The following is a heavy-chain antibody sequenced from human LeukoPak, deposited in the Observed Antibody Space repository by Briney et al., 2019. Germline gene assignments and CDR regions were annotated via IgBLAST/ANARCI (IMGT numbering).Heavy chain of an antibody. CDR1: GFTFGEYP. CDR3: TRGFGNYVDYYYMDV. CDR2: IGSKAYGGTT. V-gene: IGHV3-49*04. J-gene: IGHJ6*03. Sequence: GGSLRLSCTASGFTFGEYPMSWVRQAPGTGLEWVGFIGSKAYGGTTEYAASVKGRFTISRDDSKSIAYLQMNSLKTEDTAVYYCTRGFGNYVDYYYMDVWGKGTTVTVSS. D-gene: IGHD4-11*01.